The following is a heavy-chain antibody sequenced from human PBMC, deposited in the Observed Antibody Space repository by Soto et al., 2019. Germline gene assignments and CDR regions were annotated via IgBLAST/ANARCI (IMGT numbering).Heavy chain of an antibody. D-gene: IGHD2-2*02. V-gene: IGHV7-4-1*01. J-gene: IGHJ6*02. Sequence: ASVKVSCKSSGYSFTTYAIHWVRQAPGQRLEWMGWINTNTGNPTYAQGFTGRFVFSLDTSVSTAYLQICSLKAEDTAVYYRARDMGLVPAAIQPYYYGMDVWGQGTTVTVSS. CDR2: INTNTGNP. CDR1: GYSFTTYA. CDR3: ARDMGLVPAAIQPYYYGMDV.